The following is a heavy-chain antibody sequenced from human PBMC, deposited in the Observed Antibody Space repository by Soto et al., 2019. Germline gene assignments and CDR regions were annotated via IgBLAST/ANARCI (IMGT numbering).Heavy chain of an antibody. J-gene: IGHJ5*02. D-gene: IGHD2-2*01. Sequence: GWSLRLSCASSVFTFSSYAMSWVRQAPGKGLEWVSAISGSGAATYYADSVKGRFTISRDNSKNTLYLQMNSLRAEDTALYYCAKDGRIVLVSAAIGISWFDPWGQGTLVTVSS. CDR3: AKDGRIVLVSAAIGISWFDP. V-gene: IGHV3-23*01. CDR2: ISGSGAAT. CDR1: VFTFSSYA.